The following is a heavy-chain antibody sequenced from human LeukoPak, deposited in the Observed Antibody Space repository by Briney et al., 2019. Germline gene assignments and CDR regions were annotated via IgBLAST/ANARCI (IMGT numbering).Heavy chain of an antibody. D-gene: IGHD3-10*01. V-gene: IGHV1-18*01. Sequence: ASVKVSCKASGYTFTSYGISWVRQAPGQGLEWMGWISAYNGNTNYAQKFQGRVTMTTDTSTITVYMELRSLRSDDTAVYYCARDDNYGSGQPDDWGQGTLVTVSS. J-gene: IGHJ4*02. CDR1: GYTFTSYG. CDR3: ARDDNYGSGQPDD. CDR2: ISAYNGNT.